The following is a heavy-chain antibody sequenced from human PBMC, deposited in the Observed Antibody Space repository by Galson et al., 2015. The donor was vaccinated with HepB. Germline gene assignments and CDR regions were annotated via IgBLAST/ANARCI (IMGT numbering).Heavy chain of an antibody. CDR1: GGTFSSYA. D-gene: IGHD2-15*01. CDR2: IIPIFGTA. V-gene: IGHV1-69*13. CDR3: ARGAHLGGGGAAFDY. Sequence: SVKVSCKASGGTFSSYAISWVRQAPGQGLEWMGGIIPIFGTANYAQKFQGRVTITADESTSTAYMELSSLRSEDTAVYYCARGAHLGGGGAAFDYWGQGTLVTVSS. J-gene: IGHJ4*02.